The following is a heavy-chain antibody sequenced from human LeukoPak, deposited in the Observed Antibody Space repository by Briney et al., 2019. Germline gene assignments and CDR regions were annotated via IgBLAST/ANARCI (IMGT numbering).Heavy chain of an antibody. V-gene: IGHV4-34*01. CDR2: IYYSGST. Sequence: SSETLSLTCAVYGGSFSVYYWSWIRQPPGKGLEWIGRIYYSGSTYYNTSLKSRVPISVNTPKNQFSLKLSSVTAADPAGYYCGRGSGGYRSGAHYFDNWGQGTLGTVSS. CDR3: GRGSGGYRSGAHYFDN. CDR1: GGSFSVYY. J-gene: IGHJ4*02. D-gene: IGHD6-19*01.